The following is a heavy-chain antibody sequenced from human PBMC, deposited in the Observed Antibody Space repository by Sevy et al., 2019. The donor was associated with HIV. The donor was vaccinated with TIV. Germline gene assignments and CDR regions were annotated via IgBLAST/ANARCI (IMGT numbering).Heavy chain of an antibody. CDR1: VFTFSANW. V-gene: IGHV3-7*01. CDR3: AHETFGRFES. J-gene: IGHJ4*02. Sequence: GGSLRLSCAASVFTFSANWMNWVRQAPGKGLEWVVNIKADGSDKHYVDSVEGRFTISRDNAKNLLFLQMNSLRVEDTAVYYCAHETFGRFESWGQGTLVTVSS. D-gene: IGHD3-16*01. CDR2: IKADGSDK.